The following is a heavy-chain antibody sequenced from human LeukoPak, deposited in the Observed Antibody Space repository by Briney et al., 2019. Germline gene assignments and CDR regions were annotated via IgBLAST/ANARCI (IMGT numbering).Heavy chain of an antibody. CDR1: GGTFSSYA. CDR2: IIPIFGTA. Sequence: SVKVSCKASGGTFSSYAISWVRQAPGQGLEWVGRIIPIFGTANYAQKFQGRVTITTDESTSTAYMELSSLRSEDTAVYYCARDRRCSGGSCYLQGDYYYYMDVWGKGTTVTVSS. CDR3: ARDRRCSGGSCYLQGDYYYYMDV. J-gene: IGHJ6*03. V-gene: IGHV1-69*05. D-gene: IGHD2-15*01.